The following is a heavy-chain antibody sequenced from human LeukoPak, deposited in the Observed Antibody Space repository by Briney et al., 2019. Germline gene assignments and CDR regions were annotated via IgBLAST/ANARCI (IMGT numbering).Heavy chain of an antibody. V-gene: IGHV3-21*01. Sequence: GGSLRLSCAASGFTFSSYSMNWVRQAPGKGLEWVSSISSSSSYIYYADSVKGRFTTSRDNAKNSLYLQMNSLRAEDTAVYYCASLRITIFGVVIRPFDYWGQGTLVTVSS. CDR2: ISSSSSYI. D-gene: IGHD3-3*01. CDR3: ASLRITIFGVVIRPFDY. CDR1: GFTFSSYS. J-gene: IGHJ4*02.